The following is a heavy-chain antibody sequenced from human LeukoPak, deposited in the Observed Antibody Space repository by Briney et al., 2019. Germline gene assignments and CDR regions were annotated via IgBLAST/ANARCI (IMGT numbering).Heavy chain of an antibody. CDR2: VSGSGDTT. CDR3: ARDLGGSYYYFDY. Sequence: PGGSLRLSCAASGFTFRSYAMSWVRQAPGKGLEWVSGVSGSGDTTSYADSVKGRFTISRDNSKNTLYLQMNSLRAEDTAVYYCARDLGGSYYYFDYWGQGTLVTVSS. V-gene: IGHV3-23*01. J-gene: IGHJ4*02. CDR1: GFTFRSYA. D-gene: IGHD1-26*01.